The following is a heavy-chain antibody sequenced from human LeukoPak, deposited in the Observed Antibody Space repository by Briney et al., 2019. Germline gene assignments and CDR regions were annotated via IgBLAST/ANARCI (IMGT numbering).Heavy chain of an antibody. V-gene: IGHV3-43*01. Sequence: GGSLRLSCAASGFTFDDYTMHWVSQAPGKGLEWVSLISWDGGSTYYADSVKGRFTISRDNSKNSLYLQMNSLRTEDTALYYCAKDISYYDSSGYPDYWGQGTLVTVSS. J-gene: IGHJ4*02. CDR1: GFTFDDYT. CDR3: AKDISYYDSSGYPDY. CDR2: ISWDGGST. D-gene: IGHD3-22*01.